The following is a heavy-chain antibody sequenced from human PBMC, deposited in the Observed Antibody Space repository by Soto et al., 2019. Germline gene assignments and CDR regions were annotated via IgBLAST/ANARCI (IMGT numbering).Heavy chain of an antibody. J-gene: IGHJ6*02. CDR3: ARGHYYYDSSGYSNYYYCMDV. Sequence: QVQLQESGPGLVKPSETLSLTCTVSGGSVSSGPYYWSWIRQPPGKGLEWIGYLYDSGNTYYNPSLKRRDTIAVDTSKNQFSLKLSSVTTADTAVYYCARGHYYYDSSGYSNYYYCMDVWGQGTTVTVSS. V-gene: IGHV4-61*01. CDR2: LYDSGNT. D-gene: IGHD3-22*01. CDR1: GGSVSSGPYY.